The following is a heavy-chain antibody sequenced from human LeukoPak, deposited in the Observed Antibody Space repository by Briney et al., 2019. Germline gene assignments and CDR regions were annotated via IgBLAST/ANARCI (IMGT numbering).Heavy chain of an antibody. J-gene: IGHJ3*02. V-gene: IGHV3-23*01. CDR2: INVSGGST. D-gene: IGHD6-13*01. CDR3: AKDRYSTSWPDAFDI. CDR1: GFTFSSYA. Sequence: GGSLRLSCAASGFTFSSYAINWVRQAPGKGLEWVSTINVSGGSTYYADSVKGWFTISRDNSKNTVSLQMNSLRAEDTAIYYCAKDRYSTSWPDAFDIWGQGTMVTVSS.